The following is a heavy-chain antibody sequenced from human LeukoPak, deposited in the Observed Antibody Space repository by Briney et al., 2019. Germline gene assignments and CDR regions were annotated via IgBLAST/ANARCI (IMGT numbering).Heavy chain of an antibody. V-gene: IGHV3-23*01. CDR2: ISGSGGST. CDR1: GFSFSGYA. J-gene: IGHJ4*02. CDR3: AKVFGYCSGGSCFTFPFDY. D-gene: IGHD2-15*01. Sequence: PGGSLRLSCAASGFSFSGYAMSWVHQAPGKGLEWVSTISGSGGSTYYADSVKGRFTFSRDNSKNTLNLQMNSLRAEDTAIYYCAKVFGYCSGGSCFTFPFDYWGQGTLVTVSS.